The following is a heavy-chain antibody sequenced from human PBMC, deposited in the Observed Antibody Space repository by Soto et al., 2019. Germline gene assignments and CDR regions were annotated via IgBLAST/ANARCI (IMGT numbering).Heavy chain of an antibody. J-gene: IGHJ4*02. CDR1: GFTFSSYW. CDR3: ATSPVPLLFDY. V-gene: IGHV3-7*03. CDR2: IKQDGSEK. Sequence: GGSLRLSCAASGFTFSSYWMSWVRQAPGKGLEWVANIKQDGSEKYYVDSVKGRFTISRDNAKNSLYLQMNSLRAEDTAVYYCATSPVPLLFDYWGQGTLVTVSS.